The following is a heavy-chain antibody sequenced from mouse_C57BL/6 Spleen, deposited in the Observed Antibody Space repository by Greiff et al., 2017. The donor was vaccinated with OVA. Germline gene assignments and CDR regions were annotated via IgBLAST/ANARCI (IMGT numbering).Heavy chain of an antibody. D-gene: IGHD1-1*01. V-gene: IGHV1-7*01. CDR3: ARGGYGSSPFDY. CDR2: INPSSGYT. Sequence: VQLQQSGAELAKPGASVKLSCKASGYTFTSYWMHWVKQRPGQGLEWIGYINPSSGYTKYNQRCKDKATLTADKSSSTAYMQLSSLTYEYSAVYYFARGGYGSSPFDYWGQGTTLTVSS. CDR1: GYTFTSYW. J-gene: IGHJ2*01.